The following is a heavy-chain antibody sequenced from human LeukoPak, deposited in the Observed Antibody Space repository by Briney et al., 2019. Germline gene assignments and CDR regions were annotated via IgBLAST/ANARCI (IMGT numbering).Heavy chain of an antibody. J-gene: IGHJ6*03. CDR1: GGSISSSSYY. D-gene: IGHD2-21*02. CDR2: IYTSGST. V-gene: IGHV4-61*02. CDR3: ARDTHKYDDSYSLYYYYMDV. Sequence: SETLSLTCTVSGGSISSSSYYWGWIRQPAGKGLEWIGRIYTSGSTNYNPSLKSRVTISVDTSKNQFSLKLSSVTAADTAVYYCARDTHKYDDSYSLYYYYMDVWGKGTTVTISS.